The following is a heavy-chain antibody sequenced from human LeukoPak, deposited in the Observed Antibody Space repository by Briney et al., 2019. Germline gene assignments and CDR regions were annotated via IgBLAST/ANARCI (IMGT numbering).Heavy chain of an antibody. CDR2: IYTSGST. J-gene: IGHJ4*02. V-gene: IGHV4-61*02. Sequence: SQTLSLTCTVSGGSISSGSYYWSWIRQPAGKGLEWIGRIYTSGSTNYNPSLKSRVTISVDTSKNQFSLKLSSVTAADTAVYYCAREGPPLLDWGQGTLVTVSS. D-gene: IGHD2-8*02. CDR3: AREGPPLLD. CDR1: GGSISSGSYY.